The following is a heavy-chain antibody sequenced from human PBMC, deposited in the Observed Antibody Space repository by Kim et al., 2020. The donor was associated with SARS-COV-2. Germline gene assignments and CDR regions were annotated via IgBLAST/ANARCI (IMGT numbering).Heavy chain of an antibody. CDR3: ARQTAALGY. CDR1: GGSVSSGSYY. CDR2: IYYSGST. V-gene: IGHV4-39*01. D-gene: IGHD2-2*01. Sequence: SETLSLTCTVSGGSVSSGSYYWGWIRQPPGKGLEWIGSIYYSGSTYYNPSLKSRVTISVDTSKNQFSLKLSSVTAADTAVYYCARQTAALGYCGQGTLVTVSS. J-gene: IGHJ4*02.